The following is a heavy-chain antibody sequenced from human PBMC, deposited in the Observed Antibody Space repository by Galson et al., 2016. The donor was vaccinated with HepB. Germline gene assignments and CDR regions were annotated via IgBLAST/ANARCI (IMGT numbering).Heavy chain of an antibody. Sequence: SLRLSCAASGFSFSAYDMNWVRQAPGKGLEWISYITSSGNTILYADSVKGRFTTSRDNAKNSLHLHMNSLRDDDTAIYYCARDPDGRADFDYWGQGILVTVSS. D-gene: IGHD6-19*01. V-gene: IGHV3-48*03. CDR1: GFSFSAYD. CDR3: ARDPDGRADFDY. J-gene: IGHJ4*02. CDR2: ITSSGNTI.